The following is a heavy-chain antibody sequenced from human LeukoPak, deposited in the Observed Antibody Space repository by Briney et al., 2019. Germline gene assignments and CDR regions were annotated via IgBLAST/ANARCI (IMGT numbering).Heavy chain of an antibody. CDR1: GFTFSSYG. J-gene: IGHJ4*02. D-gene: IGHD6-13*01. CDR3: AKDVRGQQLVGDLDY. V-gene: IGHV3-30*02. CDR2: IRYDGSNK. Sequence: PGGSLRLSCAASGFTFSSYGMHWVRQAPGKGLEWVAFIRYDGSNKYYADSVKGRFTISRDNSKNTLYLQMNSLRAEDTAVYYCAKDVRGQQLVGDLDYWGQGTLVTVSS.